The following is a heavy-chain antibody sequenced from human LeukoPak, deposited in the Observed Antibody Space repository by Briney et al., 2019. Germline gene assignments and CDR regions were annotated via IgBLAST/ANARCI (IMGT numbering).Heavy chain of an antibody. J-gene: IGHJ4*02. Sequence: GSLRLSCAASGFPFNNYAIHWVRQAPGKGLEWVALISYDGSDKYYAASVKGRFTISRDKSKHTLYLQMNSLGPEDTALYYCVRGRYYYDVSGYPDYGGQGTLVTVSS. CDR1: GFPFNNYA. CDR2: ISYDGSDK. CDR3: VRGRYYYDVSGYPDY. D-gene: IGHD3-22*01. V-gene: IGHV3-30-3*01.